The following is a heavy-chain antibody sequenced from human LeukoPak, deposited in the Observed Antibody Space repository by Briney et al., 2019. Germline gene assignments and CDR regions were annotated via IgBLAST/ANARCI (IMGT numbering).Heavy chain of an antibody. CDR1: GGSFSGYY. Sequence: SETLSLTCAVYGGSFSGYYWSWIRQPPGKGLEWIGEINHSGSTNYNPSLKSRVTISVDTSKNQFSLKLSSVTAAGTAVYYCATLGFYFVFTLDCWGQGTLVTVSS. CDR2: INHSGST. V-gene: IGHV4-34*01. J-gene: IGHJ4*02. CDR3: ATLGFYFVFTLDC. D-gene: IGHD2/OR15-2a*01.